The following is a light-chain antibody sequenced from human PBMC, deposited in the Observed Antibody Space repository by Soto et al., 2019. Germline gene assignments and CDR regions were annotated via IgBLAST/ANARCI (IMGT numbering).Light chain of an antibody. J-gene: IGKJ2*01. CDR1: KSISSW. V-gene: IGKV1-5*03. CDR2: KAS. Sequence: DIQMTQSPSTLSASVGDRVTITCRASKSISSWVAWYQQKQGKAPNLLIYKASSLVSGVPSRFSGSGSGTEFILTISSLQPDDFATYHCQQYNSYPYTFGQGTKLEIK. CDR3: QQYNSYPYT.